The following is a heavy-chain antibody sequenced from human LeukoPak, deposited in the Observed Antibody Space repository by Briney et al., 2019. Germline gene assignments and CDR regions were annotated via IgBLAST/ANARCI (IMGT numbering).Heavy chain of an antibody. D-gene: IGHD2-15*01. CDR2: ISYDGSNK. Sequence: GRSLRLSCAASGFTFSSYAMHWVRQAPGKGLEWVAVISYDGSNKYYADSVKGRFTISRDNSKNTLYLQMNSLRAEDTAVYYCARSRSRGTWSSAVDYWGQGTLVTVSS. CDR3: ARSRSRGTWSSAVDY. J-gene: IGHJ4*02. V-gene: IGHV3-30-3*01. CDR1: GFTFSSYA.